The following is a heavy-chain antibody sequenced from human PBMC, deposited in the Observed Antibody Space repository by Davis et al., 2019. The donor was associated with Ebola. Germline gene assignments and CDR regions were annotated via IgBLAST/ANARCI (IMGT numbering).Heavy chain of an antibody. CDR2: INPNSGGT. D-gene: IGHD3-3*01. J-gene: IGHJ4*02. CDR1: EYTFIGYY. Sequence: AASVKVSCKASEYTFIGYYIHWVRQAPGQGLEWMGRINPNSGGTNYAQKFQGRVTMTRDTSISTAYMELSRLRSDDTAVYYCARIASFGDGVDYWGQGTPVTVSS. CDR3: ARIASFGDGVDY. V-gene: IGHV1-2*06.